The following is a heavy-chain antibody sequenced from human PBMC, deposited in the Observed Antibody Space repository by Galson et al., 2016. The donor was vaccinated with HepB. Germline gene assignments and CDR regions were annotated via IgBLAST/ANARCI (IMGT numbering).Heavy chain of an antibody. CDR2: INNDGSST. V-gene: IGHV3-74*01. Sequence: SLRLSCAVSGFTFSSYWMYWVRQAPGKGLVWVSRINNDGSSTDYADSVTGRFTISRDNAKNTLYLQMSSLRAEDTAVYYCTRGGVRGARHFDYWGQGTLVTVSS. CDR1: GFTFSSYW. CDR3: TRGGVRGARHFDY. D-gene: IGHD3-10*01. J-gene: IGHJ4*02.